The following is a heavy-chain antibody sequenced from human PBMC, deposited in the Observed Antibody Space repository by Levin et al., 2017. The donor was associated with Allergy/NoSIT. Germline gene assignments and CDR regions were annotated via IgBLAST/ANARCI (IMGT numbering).Heavy chain of an antibody. CDR1: GGSISNYY. CDR2: IHISGST. Sequence: NASETLSLTCSVSGGSISNYYWNWIRQPAGKGLEWIGRIHISGSTNYNPSLKSRVSVSVDTSKNQFSLKLTSVTAADTAVYFCSRSTYNSGPYEFWGQGTLVTVSS. D-gene: IGHD6-19*01. CDR3: SRSTYNSGPYEF. V-gene: IGHV4-4*07. J-gene: IGHJ4*02.